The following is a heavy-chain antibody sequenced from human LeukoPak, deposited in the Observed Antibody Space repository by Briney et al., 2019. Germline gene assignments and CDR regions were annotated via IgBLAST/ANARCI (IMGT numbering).Heavy chain of an antibody. J-gene: IGHJ4*02. CDR2: IRYDGSNK. CDR3: AKDYSSTGGYYFDY. V-gene: IGHV3-30*02. Sequence: GGSLRLSCAASGFTFSSYGMHWVRQAPGKGLEWVAFIRYDGSNKYYADSVKGRFTISRDNSKNTLYLQMNSQRAEDTAVYYCAKDYSSTGGYYFDYWGQGTLVTVSS. D-gene: IGHD2-2*01. CDR1: GFTFSSYG.